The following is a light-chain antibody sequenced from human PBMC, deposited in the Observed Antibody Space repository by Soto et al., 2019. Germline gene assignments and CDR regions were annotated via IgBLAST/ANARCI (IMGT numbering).Light chain of an antibody. CDR3: QQRSNWPLN. Sequence: EIVLTQSPATLSLSPGERATLSCRASQSVSSSLAWYQQKPGQAPRLLIYDASNRATGIPARFSGSGSGTDFTLTITSLEPEDFAVYYGQQRSNWPLNFGGGTKVEIK. CDR2: DAS. CDR1: QSVSSS. J-gene: IGKJ4*01. V-gene: IGKV3-11*01.